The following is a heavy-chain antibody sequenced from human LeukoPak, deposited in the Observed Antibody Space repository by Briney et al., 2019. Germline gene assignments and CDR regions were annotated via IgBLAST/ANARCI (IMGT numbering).Heavy chain of an antibody. CDR2: MNPNSGNT. V-gene: IGHV1-8*01. CDR1: GYTFTSYD. Sequence: GASVKVSCKASGYTFTSYDINWVRQATGQGLEWMGWMNPNSGNTGYAQKFQGRVTMTRNTSISTAYMELRSLRSDDTAVYYCARRKGSEVPGNDYWGQGTLVTVSS. J-gene: IGHJ4*02. CDR3: ARRKGSEVPGNDY. D-gene: IGHD1-1*01.